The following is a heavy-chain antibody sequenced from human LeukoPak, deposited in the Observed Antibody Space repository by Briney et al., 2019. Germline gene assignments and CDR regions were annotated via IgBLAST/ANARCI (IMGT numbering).Heavy chain of an antibody. CDR2: ISNSGTN. Sequence: PSETLSLTCTVSDGSISSGDYYWSWIRQPPGKGLEWIGYISNSGTNNNNPSLKSRVTISADTSKNQFSLKLSSVTAADTAVYFCARHPSRTPVVTSGIDCWGQGTLVTVSS. CDR1: DGSISSGDYY. D-gene: IGHD5-18*01. CDR3: ARHPSRTPVVTSGIDC. J-gene: IGHJ4*02. V-gene: IGHV4-61*08.